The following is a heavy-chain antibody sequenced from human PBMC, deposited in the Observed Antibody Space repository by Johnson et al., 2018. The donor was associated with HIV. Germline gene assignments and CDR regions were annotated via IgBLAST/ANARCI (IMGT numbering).Heavy chain of an antibody. CDR1: GFTFDDYG. Sequence: VQLVESGGGVVRPGGSLRLSCAASGFTFDDYGMSWVRQAPGKGLEWVSGIYWNGGCTGYADSVKGRFTISRDNSKNTLYLKMGSLRTEDMAVYYCARETYYDSSGLQIDTLDIWGQGTLVTVSS. J-gene: IGHJ3*02. CDR2: IYWNGGCT. D-gene: IGHD3-22*01. CDR3: ARETYYDSSGLQIDTLDI. V-gene: IGHV3-20*04.